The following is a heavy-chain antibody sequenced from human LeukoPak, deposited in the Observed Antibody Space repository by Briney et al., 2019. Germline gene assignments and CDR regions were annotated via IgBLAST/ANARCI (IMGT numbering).Heavy chain of an antibody. V-gene: IGHV4-61*02. D-gene: IGHD6-19*01. CDR3: ARPGYSSGFDY. CDR2: IYTSGST. CDR1: GGSISSGNYY. Sequence: SQTLSLTCTVSGGSISSGNYYWSWIRQPAGKGLEWIGRIYTSGSTHYNPSVNSRVTISIDMSENQFSLKMSSVTEADTAVYYCARPGYSSGFDYWGQGTLVTVSS. J-gene: IGHJ4*02.